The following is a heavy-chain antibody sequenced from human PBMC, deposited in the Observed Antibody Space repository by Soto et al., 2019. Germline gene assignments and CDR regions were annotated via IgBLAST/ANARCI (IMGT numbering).Heavy chain of an antibody. CDR2: ISAYNGNT. Sequence: ASVKVSCKASGYTFTSYGISWVRQAPGQGLEWMGWISAYNGNTNYAQKLQGRVTMTTDTSTSTAYMELRSLRSDDTAVYYCARELSDGSGWDAFDYWGQGTLVTVSS. CDR1: GYTFTSYG. CDR3: ARELSDGSGWDAFDY. J-gene: IGHJ4*02. D-gene: IGHD6-19*01. V-gene: IGHV1-18*01.